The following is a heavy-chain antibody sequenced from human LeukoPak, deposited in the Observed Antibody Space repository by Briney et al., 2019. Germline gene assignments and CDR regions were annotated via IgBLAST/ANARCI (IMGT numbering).Heavy chain of an antibody. CDR2: ISAYNGNT. V-gene: IGHV1-18*01. D-gene: IGHD3-22*01. Sequence: ASVKVSCKASGYTFTSYGISWVRQAPGQGLEWMGWISAYNGNTNYAQKLQGRVTMTRDTSTSTVYMELSSLRSEDTAVYYCARDLVPYYDSSFWFDPWGQGTLVTVSS. CDR1: GYTFTSYG. J-gene: IGHJ5*02. CDR3: ARDLVPYYDSSFWFDP.